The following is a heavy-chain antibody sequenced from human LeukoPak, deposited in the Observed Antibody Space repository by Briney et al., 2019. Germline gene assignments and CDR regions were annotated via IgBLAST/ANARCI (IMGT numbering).Heavy chain of an antibody. CDR1: GGSISSGGYS. J-gene: IGHJ3*02. CDR3: ARDLTRDEDSSGYAFEI. Sequence: NPSETLSLTCAVSGGSISSGGYSWSWIRQPPGKGLEWIGYIYHNGNTYYSPSLKSRVTISVDTSKKQFSLKLSSVTGADTAVYYCARDLTRDEDSSGYAFEIWGQGTMVTVSS. V-gene: IGHV4-30-2*01. D-gene: IGHD3-22*01. CDR2: IYHNGNT.